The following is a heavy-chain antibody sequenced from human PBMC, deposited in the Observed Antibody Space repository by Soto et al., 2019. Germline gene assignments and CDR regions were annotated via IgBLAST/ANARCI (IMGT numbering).Heavy chain of an antibody. CDR2: IYPGDSDT. J-gene: IGHJ4*02. Sequence: PGESLKIACKGSGYIFTSYWICCFLQMPGKGLEWMGIIYPGDSDTRYSPSFQGQVTISADKSISTAYLQWSSLKASDTAMYYCARQSDQFVFDYWGQGTLVTVSS. CDR3: ARQSDQFVFDY. V-gene: IGHV5-51*01. CDR1: GYIFTSYW.